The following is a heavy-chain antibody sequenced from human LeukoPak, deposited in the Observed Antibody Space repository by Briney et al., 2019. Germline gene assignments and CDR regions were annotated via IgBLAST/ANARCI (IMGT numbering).Heavy chain of an antibody. CDR2: ISYDGDHGINI. J-gene: IGHJ3*01. CDR1: IFILRIYA. D-gene: IGHD3-3*01. CDR3: AREGVNSPDNTFDF. V-gene: IGHV3-30-3*01. Sequence: GGSLRLSCAASIFILRIYAIHCAPQAPGKGGECVAVISYDGDHGINIYYADSVKHRYTISRDNTITTLDLQMNSLQPWETPVYYCAREGVNSPDNTFDFWGEGTMLSLSP.